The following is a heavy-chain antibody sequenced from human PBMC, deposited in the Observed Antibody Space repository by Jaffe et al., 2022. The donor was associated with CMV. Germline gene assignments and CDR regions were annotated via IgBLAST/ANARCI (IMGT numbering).Heavy chain of an antibody. J-gene: IGHJ6*03. CDR1: GYTFTKYA. Sequence: QVQLVQSGAEVKKPGASVKVSCKASGYTFTKYAINWVRQAPGQGLEFMGWNSIYNGNTNYAQKFQGRVTMTRDTSTSTAYMELRSLRSDDTAVYYCARETAMTGTLHMDVWGKGTTVTVSS. V-gene: IGHV1-18*01. CDR3: ARETAMTGTLHMDV. D-gene: IGHD3-9*01. CDR2: NSIYNGNT.